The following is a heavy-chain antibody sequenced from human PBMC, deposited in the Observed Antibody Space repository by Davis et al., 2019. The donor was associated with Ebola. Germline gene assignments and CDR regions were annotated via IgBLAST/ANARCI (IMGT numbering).Heavy chain of an antibody. V-gene: IGHV3-23*01. D-gene: IGHD3-16*02. CDR3: AREITFGGVIVIRQSDSIGGFDY. J-gene: IGHJ4*02. Sequence: GESLKISCAASGFTFSSYAMSWVRQAPGKGLEWVSAISGSGGSTYYADSVKGRFTISRDNSKNTLYLQMNSLRAEDTAVYYCAREITFGGVIVIRQSDSIGGFDYWGQGTLVTVSS. CDR2: ISGSGGST. CDR1: GFTFSSYA.